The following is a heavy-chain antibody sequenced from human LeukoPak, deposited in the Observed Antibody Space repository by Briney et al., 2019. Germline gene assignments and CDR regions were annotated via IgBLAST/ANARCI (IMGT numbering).Heavy chain of an antibody. CDR3: ARGSCTGTSCYDY. V-gene: IGHV3-48*01. CDR1: EFTFNNYG. D-gene: IGHD2-2*01. CDR2: ISGSSSTI. Sequence: GGSLRLSCAASEFTFNNYGMNWVRQAPGKGLEWVSYISGSSSTIYYADSVEGRFTISRNNVRNSLYLQMNSLRAEDTAVYYCARGSCTGTSCYDYWGQGTLVTVSS. J-gene: IGHJ4*02.